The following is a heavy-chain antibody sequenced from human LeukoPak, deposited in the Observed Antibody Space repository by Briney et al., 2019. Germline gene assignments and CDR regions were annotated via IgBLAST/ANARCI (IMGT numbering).Heavy chain of an antibody. CDR1: GYTFTSYG. CDR3: ARAFQSLGGLSLPDY. D-gene: IGHD3-16*02. Sequence: ASVKVSCKASGYTFTSYGISWVRQAPGQGLEWMGWIHPSTGNPTYAQGFTGRFVFSLDTSVSATYLQISSLKAEDTAVYYCARAFQSLGGLSLPDYWGQGTLVTVSS. J-gene: IGHJ4*02. V-gene: IGHV7-4-1*02. CDR2: IHPSTGNP.